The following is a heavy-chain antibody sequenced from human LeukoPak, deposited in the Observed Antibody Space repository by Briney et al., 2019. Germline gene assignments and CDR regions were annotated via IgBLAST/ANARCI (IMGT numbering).Heavy chain of an antibody. CDR3: ARGHYGFDP. Sequence: SETLSLTCTVSGGSISGYYWSSLRQPPGQGLEWIAYIYYSGDTEYNPSLNSRVTLSVDTSNNQVSLKLSSVTAADTAVYYCARGHYGFDPWGQGTLVTVSS. D-gene: IGHD3-16*01. J-gene: IGHJ5*02. CDR1: GGSISGYY. CDR2: IYYSGDT. V-gene: IGHV4-59*08.